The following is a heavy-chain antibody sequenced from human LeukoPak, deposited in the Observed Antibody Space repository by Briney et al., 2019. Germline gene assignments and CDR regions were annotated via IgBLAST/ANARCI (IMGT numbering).Heavy chain of an antibody. CDR1: GFTFSSYS. V-gene: IGHV3-21*01. CDR3: ARVLDSSGYGNDY. D-gene: IGHD3-22*01. CDR2: ISSSSSYI. Sequence: GGSLRLSCAASGFTFSSYSMNWVRQAPGKGLEWVSSISSSSSYIYYADSVKGRFTISRDNAKNSLYLQMNSLRAEDTAVYYCARVLDSSGYGNDYWGQGTLVTVSS. J-gene: IGHJ4*02.